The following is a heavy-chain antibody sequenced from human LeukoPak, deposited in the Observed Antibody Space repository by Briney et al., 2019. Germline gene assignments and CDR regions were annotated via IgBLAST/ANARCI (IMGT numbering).Heavy chain of an antibody. CDR3: AKQLGYCSDGSCYFPY. D-gene: IGHD2-15*01. Sequence: PGGSLRLSCAASGFTFSSSAMSWVRQAPGKGVEWVSAISNNGGYTYYADSVQGRFTISRDNPKSTLCLQMNSLRAEDTAVYYCAKQLGYCSDGSCYFPYWGQGTLVTVSS. CDR2: ISNNGGYT. CDR1: GFTFSSSA. V-gene: IGHV3-23*01. J-gene: IGHJ4*02.